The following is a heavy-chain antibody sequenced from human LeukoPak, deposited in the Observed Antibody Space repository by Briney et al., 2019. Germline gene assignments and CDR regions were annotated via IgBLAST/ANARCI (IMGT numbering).Heavy chain of an antibody. V-gene: IGHV3-66*01. Sequence: HPGGSLRLSCAASGFTVSANYMSWVRQSPGKGLEWVSIIYSGGSTDYADSVKGRFTISRDNAKNSLYLQMNSLRDEDTAVYYCARDSDGDYVFEYWGQGTLVTVSS. CDR3: ARDSDGDYVFEY. CDR1: GFTVSANY. J-gene: IGHJ4*02. D-gene: IGHD4-17*01. CDR2: IYSGGST.